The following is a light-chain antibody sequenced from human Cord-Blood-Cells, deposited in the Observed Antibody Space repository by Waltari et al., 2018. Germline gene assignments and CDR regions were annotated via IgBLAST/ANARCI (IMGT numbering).Light chain of an antibody. CDR1: QSVSSN. V-gene: IGKV3-15*01. CDR3: QQYNNWPLYT. Sequence: EIVMTQSPATLSVSQGDRATLSCRASQSVSSNLAWYQQKPGQAPRLLIYGASTRATGIPARFSGSGSGTEFTLTISSLQSEDFAVYYCQQYNNWPLYTFGQGTKLEIK. J-gene: IGKJ2*01. CDR2: GAS.